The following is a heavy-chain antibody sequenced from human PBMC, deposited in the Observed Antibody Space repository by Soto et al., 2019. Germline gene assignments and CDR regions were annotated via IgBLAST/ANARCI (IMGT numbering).Heavy chain of an antibody. D-gene: IGHD3-10*01. J-gene: IGHJ3*02. V-gene: IGHV3-74*01. CDR3: VRDRGYPDSFDI. Sequence: GGSLRLSCAASGFTFSTYAMNWVRQAPGKGLVWVSHINSDGTTIVYADSVKGRFTISRDNAKNTLYLQMNSLRVEDTAVYFCVRDRGYPDSFDIWGPGTLVTVSS. CDR1: GFTFSTYA. CDR2: INSDGTTI.